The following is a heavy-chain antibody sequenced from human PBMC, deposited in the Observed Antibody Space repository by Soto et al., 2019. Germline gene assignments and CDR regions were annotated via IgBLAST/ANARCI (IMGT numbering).Heavy chain of an antibody. CDR3: VREGTTSTFDY. J-gene: IGHJ4*02. CDR1: GYTFTNYA. V-gene: IGHV1-18*01. Sequence: QVHLEQSGAEVKKPGASVKVSCNTSGYTFTNYAINWVRQAPGQGLGWVGRISPYNSNTDSAQKLQGRVTMTTDTSTSTAYMELRSLRSDDTAVYYCVREGTTSTFDYWGQGTLVTVSS. CDR2: ISPYNSNT. D-gene: IGHD1-7*01.